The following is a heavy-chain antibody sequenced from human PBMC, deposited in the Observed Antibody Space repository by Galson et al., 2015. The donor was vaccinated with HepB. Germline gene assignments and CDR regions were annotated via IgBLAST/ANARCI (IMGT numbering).Heavy chain of an antibody. D-gene: IGHD3-10*01. V-gene: IGHV3-9*01. J-gene: IGHJ4*02. CDR2: ISRSSGVL. Sequence: SLRLSCAASGFTFDDYALDWVRQAPGQGPEWVAGISRSSGVLTYADSVRGRFTIPRDNAKNSVFLQMNSLRADDTALYYCVKASGSVRRGGYFGFWGQGILVSVSS. CDR1: GFTFDDYA. CDR3: VKASGSVRRGGYFGF.